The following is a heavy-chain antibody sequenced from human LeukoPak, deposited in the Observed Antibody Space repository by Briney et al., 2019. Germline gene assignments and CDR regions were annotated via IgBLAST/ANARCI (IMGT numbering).Heavy chain of an antibody. J-gene: IGHJ4*02. CDR1: GFTFSNYW. CDR3: ARGARIVGSTTPFDY. D-gene: IGHD1-26*01. CDR2: IDTDETT. Sequence: PAESLRLSCAASGFTFSNYWMHWVRQTPGKGLVWVSRIDTDETTGFADSVKGRFTISRDNAKNMLYLQMDSLRAEDTAVYYCARGARIVGSTTPFDYWGQGALVTVSS. V-gene: IGHV3-74*01.